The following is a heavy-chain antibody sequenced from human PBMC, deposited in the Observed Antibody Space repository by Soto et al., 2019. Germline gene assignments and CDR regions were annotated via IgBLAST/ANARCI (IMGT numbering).Heavy chain of an antibody. CDR1: GFTFSSYG. D-gene: IGHD3-3*01. V-gene: IGHV3-33*01. Sequence: QVQLVESGGGVVQPGRSLRLSCAASGFTFSSYGMHWVRQAPGKGLEWVAVIWYDGSNKYYADSVKGRFTISRDNSKNSLYLQMNSLRDEDTAVYYCARDREGYDFWSGFGPVDYWGQGTLVTVSS. J-gene: IGHJ4*02. CDR2: IWYDGSNK. CDR3: ARDREGYDFWSGFGPVDY.